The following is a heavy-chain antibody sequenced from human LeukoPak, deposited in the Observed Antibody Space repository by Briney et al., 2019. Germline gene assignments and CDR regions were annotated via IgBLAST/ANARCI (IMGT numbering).Heavy chain of an antibody. D-gene: IGHD1-26*01. Sequence: GGSLRLSCAASGFTFSSYSMNWVRQAPGKGLEWVSSISSSNYIYYADSVKGRFTISRDNAKNSPFLQLNSLRAEDTAVYYCARVTSGSLDYWGQGTLVTVSS. CDR3: ARVTSGSLDY. CDR1: GFTFSSYS. J-gene: IGHJ4*02. V-gene: IGHV3-21*01. CDR2: ISSSNYI.